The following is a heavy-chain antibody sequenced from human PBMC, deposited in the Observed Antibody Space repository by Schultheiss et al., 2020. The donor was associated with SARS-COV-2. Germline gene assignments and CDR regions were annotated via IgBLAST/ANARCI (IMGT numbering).Heavy chain of an antibody. CDR2: INHSGST. J-gene: IGHJ4*02. V-gene: IGHV4-34*01. D-gene: IGHD3-10*01. Sequence: SETLSLTCAVYGGSFSSYYWSWIRRPPGKGLEWLGEINHSGSTKYNSSLKSRVTISVDTSEDTSKNQFTLKLSSVTAADTAVYYCARGVRGVIDYWGQGTLVTVSS. CDR3: ARGVRGVIDY. CDR1: GGSFSSYY.